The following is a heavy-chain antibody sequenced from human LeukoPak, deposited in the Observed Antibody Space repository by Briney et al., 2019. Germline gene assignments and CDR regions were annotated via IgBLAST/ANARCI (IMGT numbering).Heavy chain of an antibody. CDR2: ISASGGST. Sequence: GGFLRLSCAASGFTFSSYAMSWVRQAPGKGLEWVSGISASGGSTYYADSVKGRFTISRDNSKHTLYLQMNSLRAEDTAVYYCAKVGATTPSPYFDYWGQGTLVTVSS. D-gene: IGHD1-26*01. V-gene: IGHV3-23*01. J-gene: IGHJ4*02. CDR1: GFTFSSYA. CDR3: AKVGATTPSPYFDY.